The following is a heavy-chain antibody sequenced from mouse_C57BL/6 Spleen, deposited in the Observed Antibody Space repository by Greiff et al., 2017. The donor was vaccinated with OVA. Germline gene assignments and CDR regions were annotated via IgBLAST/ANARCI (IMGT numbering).Heavy chain of an antibody. CDR3: AGRGLTGTDAMDY. CDR1: GYAFSSSW. Sequence: QVHVKQSGPELVKPGASVKISCKASGYAFSSSWMNWVKQRPGKGLEWIGRIYPGDGDTNYNGKFKGKGTLTADKSSSTAYMQLSSLTSEDSAVYVCAGRGLTGTDAMDYWGQGTSVTVSS. CDR2: IYPGDGDT. D-gene: IGHD4-1*01. J-gene: IGHJ4*01. V-gene: IGHV1-82*01.